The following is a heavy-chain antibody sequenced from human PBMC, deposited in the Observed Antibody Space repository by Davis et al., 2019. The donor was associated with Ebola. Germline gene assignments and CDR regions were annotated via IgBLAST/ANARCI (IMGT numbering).Heavy chain of an antibody. V-gene: IGHV3-23*01. J-gene: IGHJ4*02. CDR1: GFTFTSYA. CDR3: AKAVWLDWLSADPLFDY. Sequence: GESLKISCAASGFTFTSYAMTWVRQAPGKGLEWVSALSSGGENTYYADSVKGRFTVSRDNSKNTLYLQMTSLRVEDTAVYYCAKAVWLDWLSADPLFDYWGQGTLVAVSS. D-gene: IGHD3/OR15-3a*01. CDR2: LSSGGENT.